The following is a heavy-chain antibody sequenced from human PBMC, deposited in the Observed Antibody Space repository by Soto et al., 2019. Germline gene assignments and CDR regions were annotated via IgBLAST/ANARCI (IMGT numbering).Heavy chain of an antibody. CDR2: ISGSGGST. CDR3: AKDRFLVYGYCSGGSCYSGNFDY. CDR1: GFTFSSYA. Sequence: GGSLRLSCAASGFTFSSYAMSWVRQAPGKGLEWVSAISGSGGSTYYADSVKGRFTISRDNSKNTLYLQMNSLRAEDTAVYYCAKDRFLVYGYCSGGSCYSGNFDYWGQGTLVTVSS. D-gene: IGHD2-15*01. J-gene: IGHJ4*02. V-gene: IGHV3-23*01.